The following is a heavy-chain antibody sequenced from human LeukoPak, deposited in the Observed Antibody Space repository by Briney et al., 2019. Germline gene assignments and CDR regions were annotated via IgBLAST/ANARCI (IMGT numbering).Heavy chain of an antibody. Sequence: GESLKISCKGSGYTFSSYWIGWVRQMPGKGLEWMGIIYPGDSDTRYSPSLQGQVTISVGTSIGTAYLQWSSLKASDTAIYYCARQNDFRLDYWGQGTLVTVSS. V-gene: IGHV5-51*01. CDR1: GYTFSSYW. D-gene: IGHD3-3*01. J-gene: IGHJ4*02. CDR3: ARQNDFRLDY. CDR2: IYPGDSDT.